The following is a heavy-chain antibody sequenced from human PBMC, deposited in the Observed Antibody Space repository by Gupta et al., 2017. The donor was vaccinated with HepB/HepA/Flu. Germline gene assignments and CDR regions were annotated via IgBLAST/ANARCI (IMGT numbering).Heavy chain of an antibody. D-gene: IGHD6-13*01. V-gene: IGHV5-51*01. Sequence: EVQLVQSGAEMKRPGESLKISCQGSGYSFSTNWIGWVRQMPGKGLEWIGVIYPGDSDARYSPSFQGQVTISVDKSIDTTYLQWDTLKASDTAIXYXARRGFXEGTSWYQGWFDLWGQGTLVTVSS. CDR1: GYSFSTNW. CDR2: IYPGDSDA. J-gene: IGHJ5*02. CDR3: ARRGFXEGTSWYQGWFDL.